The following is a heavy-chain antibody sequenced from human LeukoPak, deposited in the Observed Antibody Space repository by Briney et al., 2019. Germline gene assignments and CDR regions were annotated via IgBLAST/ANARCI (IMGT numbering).Heavy chain of an antibody. V-gene: IGHV1-18*01. J-gene: IGHJ6*03. CDR1: GYTFTSYG. Sequence: ASVKVSCKASGYTFTSYGISWVRQAPGQGLEWMGWISAYNGNTNYAQKLQGRVTMTTDTSTSTAYMELRSLRSDDTAVYYCARVRDCSSTSCYYHYYYYMDVWGKGTTVTVSS. D-gene: IGHD2-2*01. CDR3: ARVRDCSSTSCYYHYYYYMDV. CDR2: ISAYNGNT.